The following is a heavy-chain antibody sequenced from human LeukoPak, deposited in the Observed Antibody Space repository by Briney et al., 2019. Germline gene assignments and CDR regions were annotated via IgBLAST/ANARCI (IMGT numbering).Heavy chain of an antibody. V-gene: IGHV4-34*01. J-gene: IGHJ4*02. Sequence: SETLSLTCAAYGGSFSGYYWSWIRQPPGKGLEWIGEINHSGSTNYNPSLKSRVTISVDTSKNQFSLKLSSVTAADTAVYYCARRTPLWSGYPAYFDYWGQGTLVTVSS. CDR1: GGSFSGYY. CDR2: INHSGST. CDR3: ARRTPLWSGYPAYFDY. D-gene: IGHD3-3*01.